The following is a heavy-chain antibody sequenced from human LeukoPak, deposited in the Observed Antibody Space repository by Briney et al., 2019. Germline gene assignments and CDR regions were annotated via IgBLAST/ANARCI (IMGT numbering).Heavy chain of an antibody. V-gene: IGHV3-30*04. CDR2: IAHDASNT. CDR3: ARDPIPGQGDYFGH. J-gene: IGHJ4*02. CDR1: GFTFSSYA. D-gene: IGHD1-26*01. Sequence: GGSLRLSCAASGFTFSSYAMHWVRQAPGKGLEWVTVIAHDASNTIYADSVKGRFTISRDNSKNTLYLVMNTLRPEDTAVYYCARDPIPGQGDYFGHWGQGTLVTVSS.